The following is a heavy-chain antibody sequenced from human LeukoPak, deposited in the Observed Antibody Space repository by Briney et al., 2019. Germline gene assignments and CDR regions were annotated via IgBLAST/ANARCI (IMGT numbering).Heavy chain of an antibody. Sequence: GGSLRLSCAASGFTLSSYAMSWVRQGPGKGLEWVSAISVSGNTYHADSVKGRFTISRDSSKNTLYLQMNSLRAEDAAVYYCAKAPVATCSGAYCYPFDYWGQGTLVTVSS. CDR1: GFTLSSYA. D-gene: IGHD2-15*01. CDR2: ISVSGNT. V-gene: IGHV3-23*01. J-gene: IGHJ4*02. CDR3: AKAPVATCSGAYCYPFDY.